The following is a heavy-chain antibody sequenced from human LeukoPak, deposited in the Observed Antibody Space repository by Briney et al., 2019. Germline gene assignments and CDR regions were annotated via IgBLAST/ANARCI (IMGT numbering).Heavy chain of an antibody. J-gene: IGHJ4*02. D-gene: IGHD6-19*01. CDR2: INHSGST. V-gene: IGHV4-34*01. Sequence: SETLSLTCAVYGGSFSGYYWSWIRQPPGKGLEWIGEINHSGSTNYNPSLKSRVTISVGTSKNQFSLKLSSVTAADTAVYYCATRIAVAAGYYFDYWGQGTLVTVSS. CDR1: GGSFSGYY. CDR3: ATRIAVAAGYYFDY.